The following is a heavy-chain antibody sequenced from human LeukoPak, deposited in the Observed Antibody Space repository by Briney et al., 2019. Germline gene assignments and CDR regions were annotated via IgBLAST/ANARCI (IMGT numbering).Heavy chain of an antibody. CDR3: ARGIRQYAKSYFDY. J-gene: IGHJ4*02. CDR1: GFTFSDYY. Sequence: GGSLRLSCAASGFTFSDYYMSWIRQAPGKGLEWLSYISSSGTTMYYTDSVKGRFTISRDNAKNPLYLQMNSLRAEDTAVYYCARGIRQYAKSYFDYWGQGTLVTVS. V-gene: IGHV3-11*01. CDR2: ISSSGTTM. D-gene: IGHD4-11*01.